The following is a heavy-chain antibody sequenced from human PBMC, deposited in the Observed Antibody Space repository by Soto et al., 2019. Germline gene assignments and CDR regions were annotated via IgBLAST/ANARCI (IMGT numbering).Heavy chain of an antibody. CDR3: ARAHSSCTPGV. Sequence: QVQLVESGGGVVQPGRSLRLSCAASGFTFSSYGMHWVRRAPGKGLEWVAVIWSNGSNKDYAESVKGRFTVSRDTSKNTLYLQMDSLRVEATAVYYCARAHSSCTPGVWGQGTTVTVSS. CDR1: GFTFSSYG. V-gene: IGHV3-33*01. J-gene: IGHJ6*02. CDR2: IWSNGSNK. D-gene: IGHD6-13*01.